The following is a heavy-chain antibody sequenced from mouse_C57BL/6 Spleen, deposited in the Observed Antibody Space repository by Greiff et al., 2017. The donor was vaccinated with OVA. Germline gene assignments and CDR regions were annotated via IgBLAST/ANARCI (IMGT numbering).Heavy chain of an antibody. J-gene: IGHJ2*01. CDR1: GFTFSSYT. CDR3: ARQVLGWDVGYYCDY. V-gene: IGHV5-9*01. Sequence: EVKLMESGGGLVKPGGSLKLSCAASGFTFSSYTMSWVRQTPEKRLEWVATISGGGGNTYYPDSVKGRFTISRDNAKNTLYLQMSSLRSEDTALDYCARQVLGWDVGYYCDYWGQGTTLTVSS. CDR2: ISGGGGNT. D-gene: IGHD4-1*01.